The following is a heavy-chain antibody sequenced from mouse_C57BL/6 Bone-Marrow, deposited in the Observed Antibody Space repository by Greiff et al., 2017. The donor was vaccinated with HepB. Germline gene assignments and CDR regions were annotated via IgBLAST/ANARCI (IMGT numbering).Heavy chain of an antibody. D-gene: IGHD5-1-1*01. V-gene: IGHV5-4*01. Sequence: EVQLVESGGGLVKPGGSLKLSCAASGFTFSSYAMSWVRQTPEKRLEWVATISDGGSYTYYPDNVKGRFTISRDNAKNNLYLQMSHLKSEDTAMYYCARRGYRDYWGQGTTLTVSS. CDR1: GFTFSSYA. CDR3: ARRGYRDY. CDR2: ISDGGSYT. J-gene: IGHJ2*01.